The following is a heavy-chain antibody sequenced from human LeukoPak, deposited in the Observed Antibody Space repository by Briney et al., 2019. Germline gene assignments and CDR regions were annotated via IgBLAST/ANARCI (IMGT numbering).Heavy chain of an antibody. D-gene: IGHD3-10*01. J-gene: IGHJ4*02. CDR1: GFTFSNAW. CDR3: ARDGTFYDPGELPDY. CDR2: IKSKTDGGTT. Sequence: GGSLRLSCAASGFTFSNAWMSWVRQAPGKGLEWVGRIKSKTDGGTTDYAAPVKGRFTISRDDSKNTLYLQMNSLRAEDTAVYYCARDGTFYDPGELPDYWGQGTLVTVSS. V-gene: IGHV3-15*01.